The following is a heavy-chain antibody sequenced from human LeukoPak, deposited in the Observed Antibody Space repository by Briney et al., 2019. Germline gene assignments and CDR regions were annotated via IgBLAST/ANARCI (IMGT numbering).Heavy chain of an antibody. J-gene: IGHJ4*02. CDR1: GFTFSSYA. CDR2: ISSSGGST. Sequence: GGSLRLSCAASGFTFSSYAMSWVRQAPGEGLEWGSGISSSGGSTYYADSVKGRFTISRDNSKNTLYLQMNSLRAEDTAVYYCARDSREVGATTQGWGQGTLVTVST. V-gene: IGHV3-23*01. D-gene: IGHD1-26*01. CDR3: ARDSREVGATTQG.